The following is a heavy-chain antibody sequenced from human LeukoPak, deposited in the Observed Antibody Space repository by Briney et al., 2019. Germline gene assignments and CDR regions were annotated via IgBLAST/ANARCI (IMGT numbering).Heavy chain of an antibody. CDR2: INPRGGSV. V-gene: IGHV1-46*01. CDR3: ARDYHGSGSLTTFDY. CDR1: GYTFTSFY. J-gene: IGHJ4*02. D-gene: IGHD3-10*01. Sequence: GASVKVSCKASGYTFTSFYMHWVRQAPGQGLEWMGIINPRGGSVSSAQNFQDRITLTRDTSTSTVYMELSSLRSEDTAVYYCARDYHGSGSLTTFDYWAQGTPVTVSS.